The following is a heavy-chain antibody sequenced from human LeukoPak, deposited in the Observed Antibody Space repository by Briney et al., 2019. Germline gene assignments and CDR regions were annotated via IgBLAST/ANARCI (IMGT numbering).Heavy chain of an antibody. CDR3: AKDPLYSYGLYFDY. J-gene: IGHJ4*02. Sequence: PGGSLRLSCAASGFTFSSYAMSWVRQAPGMGLEWVSAISGSGGSTYYADSVKGRFTISRDNSKNTLYLQMNSLRAEDTAVYYCAKDPLYSYGLYFDYWGRGTLVTVSS. V-gene: IGHV3-23*01. CDR2: ISGSGGST. CDR1: GFTFSSYA. D-gene: IGHD5-18*01.